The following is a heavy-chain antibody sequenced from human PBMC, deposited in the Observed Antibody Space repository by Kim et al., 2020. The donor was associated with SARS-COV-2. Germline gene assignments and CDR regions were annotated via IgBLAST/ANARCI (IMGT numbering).Heavy chain of an antibody. Sequence: ASVKVSCKASGYIFTDYTMNWVRQAPGQGLEWMGWINTNTGHPTYVQGFTGRFVFSLDTSVSTAYLQISSLKAEDSVVYYCARAGLMDVWGQGTTVTVSS. J-gene: IGHJ6*02. CDR2: INTNTGHP. CDR3: ARAGLMDV. V-gene: IGHV7-4-1*02. D-gene: IGHD3-10*01. CDR1: GYIFTDYT.